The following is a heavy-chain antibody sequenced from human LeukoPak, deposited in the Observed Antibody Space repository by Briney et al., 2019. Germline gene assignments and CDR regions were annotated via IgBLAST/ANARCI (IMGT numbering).Heavy chain of an antibody. Sequence: MSSETLSLTCTVSGGSISSYYWSWIRQPPGKGLEWIGYISYSGSPNYNPSLKSRVTMSVDTSKNQFSLRLSSVTAADTAVYYCARDLCDRGGSCYPDSWGQGTLVTVSS. J-gene: IGHJ4*02. D-gene: IGHD2-15*01. CDR3: ARDLCDRGGSCYPDS. V-gene: IGHV4-59*01. CDR2: ISYSGSP. CDR1: GGSISSYY.